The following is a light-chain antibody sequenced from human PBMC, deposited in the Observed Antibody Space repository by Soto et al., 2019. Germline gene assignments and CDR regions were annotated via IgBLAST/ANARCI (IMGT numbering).Light chain of an antibody. CDR3: QKYNSAPQT. V-gene: IGKV1-27*01. CDR2: AAS. CDR1: QGISNY. Sequence: DIPMTQSPSSLSASVGDRVTITCRASQGISNYLAWYQQKPGKVPKLLIYAASTLQSGVPSRFSGSGSGTDFTLTISSLQPEDVPTYCCQKYNSAPQTFGQGTKVEIK. J-gene: IGKJ1*01.